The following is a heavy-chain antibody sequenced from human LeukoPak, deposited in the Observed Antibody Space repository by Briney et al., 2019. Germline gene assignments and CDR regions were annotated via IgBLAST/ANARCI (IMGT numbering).Heavy chain of an antibody. CDR3: ASLKGMVRDRYYYYMDV. D-gene: IGHD3-10*01. V-gene: IGHV1-69*13. CDR2: IIPIFGTA. CDR1: GGTLSSYA. J-gene: IGHJ6*03. Sequence: GASVKVSCKASGGTLSSYAISWVRQAPGQGLEWMGGIIPIFGTANYAQKFQGRVTITADESTSTAYMELSSLRSEDTAVYYCASLKGMVRDRYYYYMDVWGKGTTVTISS.